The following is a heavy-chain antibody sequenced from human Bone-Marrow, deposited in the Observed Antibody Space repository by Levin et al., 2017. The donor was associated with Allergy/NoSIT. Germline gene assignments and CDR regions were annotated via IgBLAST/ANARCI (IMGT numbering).Heavy chain of an antibody. Sequence: GESLKISCEASGFTSGFPFNDHYIDWVRQAPGKGLEWVGRVTNTGDSDTTKYAASMKGRFTISRDDSKNSVFLQMNSLKTEDTAVYYCADLGRSHGLDVRGQGTTVTVSS. D-gene: IGHD3-16*01. V-gene: IGHV3-72*01. CDR1: GFTSGFPFNDHY. J-gene: IGHJ6*02. CDR2: VTNTGDSDTT. CDR3: ADLGRSHGLDV.